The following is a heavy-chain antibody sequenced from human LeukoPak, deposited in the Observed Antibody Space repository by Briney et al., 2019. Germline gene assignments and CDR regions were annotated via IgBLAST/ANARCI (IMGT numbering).Heavy chain of an antibody. D-gene: IGHD2-2*01. J-gene: IGHJ5*02. Sequence: MTGGSLRLSCAASGFTFSSYSMNWVRQAPGKGLEWVSSISSSSSYIYYADSVKGRFTISRDNAKNSLYLQMNSLRAEDTAVYYCARGLAMPNWFDPWGQGTLVTVSS. V-gene: IGHV3-21*01. CDR1: GFTFSSYS. CDR2: ISSSSSYI. CDR3: ARGLAMPNWFDP.